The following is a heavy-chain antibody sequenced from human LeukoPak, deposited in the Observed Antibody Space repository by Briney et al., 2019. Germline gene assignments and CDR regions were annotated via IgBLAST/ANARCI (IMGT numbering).Heavy chain of an antibody. J-gene: IGHJ6*02. V-gene: IGHV3-21*01. CDR2: ISSRSSYI. CDR1: GFTFSSYS. CDR3: ARTLAARIQSPYYYGLDV. D-gene: IGHD6-6*01. Sequence: GGSLRLSCAASGFTFSSYSMNWVRQAPGKGLEWVSSISSRSSYIYYSDSLKGRFTISRDNAKNSLFLQLHSLSVEDTAVCYCARTLAARIQSPYYYGLDVWGQGTPVTVSS.